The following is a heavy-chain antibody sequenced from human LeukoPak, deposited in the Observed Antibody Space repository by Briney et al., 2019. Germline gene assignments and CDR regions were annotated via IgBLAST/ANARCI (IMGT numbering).Heavy chain of an antibody. CDR3: ARAPVYLTNWFDP. CDR2: IYYSGST. Sequence: SETLSLTCTVSGGSISSYYWSWIRQPPGKGLEWIDYIYYSGSTNYNPSLKSRVTISVDTSKNQFSLKLSSVTAADTAVYYCARAPVYLTNWFDPWGQGTLVTVSS. D-gene: IGHD5/OR15-5a*01. J-gene: IGHJ5*02. V-gene: IGHV4-59*01. CDR1: GGSISSYY.